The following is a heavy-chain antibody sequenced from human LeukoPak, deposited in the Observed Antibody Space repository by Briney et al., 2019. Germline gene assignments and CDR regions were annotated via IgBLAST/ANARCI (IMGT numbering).Heavy chain of an antibody. CDR2: IYYSGST. J-gene: IGHJ4*02. CDR1: GGSISSSNYY. Sequence: SETLSLTCSVSGGSISSSNYYWGWIRQPPGKGLEWIGSIYYSGSTYYNPSLKSRVTISVDTSKNQFSLKLSSVSAADTAVYYCARHPVLRYLGTWGQGTLVTVSS. V-gene: IGHV4-39*01. D-gene: IGHD3-9*01. CDR3: ARHPVLRYLGT.